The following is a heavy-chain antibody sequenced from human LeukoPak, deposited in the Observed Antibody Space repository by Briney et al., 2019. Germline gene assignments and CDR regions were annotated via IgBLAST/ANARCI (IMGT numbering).Heavy chain of an antibody. CDR2: ISYDGSQK. D-gene: IGHD3-16*01. V-gene: IGHV3-30*03. CDR1: GFSFSDYG. Sequence: GGSLRLSCAASGFSFSDYGLHWVRQAPGKGLEWVALISYDGSQKNFADSVKGRFTTSRDNSKFTMYLEVNSLRAEDTAVYFCARDKDGWGIHDFWGQGTLVTVSS. J-gene: IGHJ4*02. CDR3: ARDKDGWGIHDF.